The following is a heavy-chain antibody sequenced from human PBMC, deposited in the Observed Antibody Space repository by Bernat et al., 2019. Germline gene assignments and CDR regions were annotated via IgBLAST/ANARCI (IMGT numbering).Heavy chain of an antibody. Sequence: QVQLQQWGAGLLKPSETLSLTCAVYGRSFSGYYWSWIRQPPGKGLEWIGEINHSGSTNYNPSLKSRVTISVDTSKNQFSLKLSSVTAADTAVYYCARGRVAVAIWGQGTMVTVSS. J-gene: IGHJ3*02. CDR1: GRSFSGYY. V-gene: IGHV4-34*01. CDR2: INHSGST. CDR3: ARGRVAVAI. D-gene: IGHD6-19*01.